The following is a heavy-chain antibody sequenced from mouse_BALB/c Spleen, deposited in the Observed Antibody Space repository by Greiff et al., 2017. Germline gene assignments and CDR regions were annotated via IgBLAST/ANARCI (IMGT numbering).Heavy chain of an antibody. J-gene: IGHJ2*01. V-gene: IGHV1S34*01. CDR3: ARIPRGGDGSFDY. CDR2: ISCYNGAT. CDR1: GYSFTGYY. Sequence: LVKTGASVKISCKASGYSFTGYYMHWVKQSHGKSLEWIGYISCYNGATSYNQKFKGKATFTVDTSSSTAYMQFNSLTSEDSAVYYCARIPRGGDGSFDYWGQGTTRTVSS.